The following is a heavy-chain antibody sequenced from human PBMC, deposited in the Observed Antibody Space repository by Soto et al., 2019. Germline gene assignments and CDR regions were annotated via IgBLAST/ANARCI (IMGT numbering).Heavy chain of an antibody. CDR1: GGSISRGGYY. CDR3: ARVPLGYSGYVFDI. Sequence: QVQLQESGPGLVKPSQTLSLTCTVSGGSISRGGYYWSWIRQHPGKGLEWIGYIYYSGSTYYNPSLKSRVTISVDTSKNQFSLKLSSVTAADTAVYYCARVPLGYSGYVFDIWGQGTMVTVSS. D-gene: IGHD5-12*01. J-gene: IGHJ3*02. V-gene: IGHV4-31*03. CDR2: IYYSGST.